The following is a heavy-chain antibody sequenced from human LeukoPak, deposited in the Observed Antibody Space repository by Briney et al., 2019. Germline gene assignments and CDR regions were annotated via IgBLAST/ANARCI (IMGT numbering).Heavy chain of an antibody. J-gene: IGHJ6*02. CDR3: ARDDCSGGSCYYYYGMDV. CDR2: IKQDGSEK. D-gene: IGHD2-15*01. V-gene: IGHV3-7*01. CDR1: GFTFSSYW. Sequence: GGSLRLSCAASGFTFSSYWMSWVRQAPGKGLEWVANIKQDGSEKHYVDSVKGRFTISRDNAKNSLYLQMNSLRAEDTAVYYCARDDCSGGSCYYYYGMDVWGQGTTVTVSS.